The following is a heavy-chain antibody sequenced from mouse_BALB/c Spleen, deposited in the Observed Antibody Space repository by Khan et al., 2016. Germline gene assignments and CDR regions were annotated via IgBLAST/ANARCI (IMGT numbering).Heavy chain of an antibody. V-gene: IGHV14-3*02. CDR3: ARGEPFYAIDY. J-gene: IGHJ4*01. CDR1: GFNIKDTY. CDR2: IDPANGNT. Sequence: VQLQQSGAELVKPGASVKLSCTASGFNIKDTYMHWVKQRPEQGLEWIGRIDPANGNTTYDPKFQGKATITADTSSNTAYLQLSSLTSEDTAVYYCARGEPFYAIDYWGQGTSVTVSS.